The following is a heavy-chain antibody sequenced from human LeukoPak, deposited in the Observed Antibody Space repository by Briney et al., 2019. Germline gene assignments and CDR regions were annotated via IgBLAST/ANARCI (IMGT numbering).Heavy chain of an antibody. V-gene: IGHV4-31*03. Sequence: PSETLSLTCTVSGGSISSGGYYWSWIRQHPGKGLEWIGYIYYSGSTYYNPSLKSRVTISVDTSKNQFSLKLSSVTAADTAVYYCARGLLEVTYYYFDYWGQGTLVTVSS. D-gene: IGHD2-21*02. CDR2: IYYSGST. CDR1: GGSISSGGYY. CDR3: ARGLLEVTYYYFDY. J-gene: IGHJ4*02.